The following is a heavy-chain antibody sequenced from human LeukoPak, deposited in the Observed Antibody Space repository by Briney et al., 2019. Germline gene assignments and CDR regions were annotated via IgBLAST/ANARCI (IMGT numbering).Heavy chain of an antibody. J-gene: IGHJ5*02. D-gene: IGHD3-22*01. CDR1: GYTFTSYY. Sequence: ASVTVSCKASGYTFTSYYIHWVRQAPGQGLEWMGIINPSGGSASYAQQLQGRVTKTRDTSTSTVYMELSSLRSEDTAVYYCARDPLYYYDSSSSGHVPQPNWLDLWGQGTLVTVSS. CDR3: ARDPLYYYDSSSSGHVPQPNWLDL. V-gene: IGHV1-46*01. CDR2: INPSGGSA.